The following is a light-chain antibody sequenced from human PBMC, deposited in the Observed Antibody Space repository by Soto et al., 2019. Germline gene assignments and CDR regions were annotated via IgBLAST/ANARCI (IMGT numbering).Light chain of an antibody. CDR3: QEYNTWPWT. Sequence: DRVMTQSPDILSASPGERVSLSCRASQSVNHNLAWYHQKPGQAPRLLVYDKSSRAPGIPARFTGSGSGTEFILTITSLQSEDSAVYYCQEYNTWPWTFGQGTKVDIK. J-gene: IGKJ1*01. CDR2: DKS. V-gene: IGKV3-15*01. CDR1: QSVNHN.